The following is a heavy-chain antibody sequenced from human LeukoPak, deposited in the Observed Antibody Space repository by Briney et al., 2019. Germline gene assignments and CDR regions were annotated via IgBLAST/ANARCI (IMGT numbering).Heavy chain of an antibody. CDR3: ARGGGSYYYFDY. CDR1: GFSFMNAW. Sequence: GGSLRLSCAASGFSFMNAWMIWVRQAPGKGLEWVGRIKSNADGGTPDYAAPARGRFTISRDDSKNTLYLQMNSLRAEDTAVYYCARGGGSYYYFDYWGQGTLVTVSS. D-gene: IGHD1-26*01. CDR2: IKSNADGGTP. V-gene: IGHV3-15*01. J-gene: IGHJ4*02.